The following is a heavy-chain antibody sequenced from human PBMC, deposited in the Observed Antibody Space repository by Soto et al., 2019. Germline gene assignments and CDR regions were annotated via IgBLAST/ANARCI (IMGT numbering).Heavy chain of an antibody. Sequence: EVQLVESGGGLVQPGGSLRLSCATSGFTLSSYWMSWVRQAPGKGLEWVANIKRDGSEKYYVDSVQGRFTISRDNAKNSLYRQMNSLRAEDTALYYCARDCSGGICYGYYFDYWGQGTLVTVSS. CDR1: GFTLSSYW. CDR2: IKRDGSEK. CDR3: ARDCSGGICYGYYFDY. V-gene: IGHV3-7*01. D-gene: IGHD2-15*01. J-gene: IGHJ4*02.